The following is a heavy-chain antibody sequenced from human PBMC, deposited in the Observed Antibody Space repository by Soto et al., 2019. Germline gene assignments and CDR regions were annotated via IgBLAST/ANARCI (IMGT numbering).Heavy chain of an antibody. CDR1: GLTFSLYG. J-gene: IGHJ4*02. D-gene: IGHD3-10*01. CDR3: ATAGTDTNMVFDY. CDR2: ITGSGDNT. V-gene: IGHV3-23*01. Sequence: EVQLLESGGGLVQPGGSLRLSCAASGLTFSLYGMTWVRQVKGRRLEWVSAITGSGDNTSYADSVKGRFTVSRDNSKNTLYLQMNSLRVEDTALYFCATAGTDTNMVFDYWGQGTLVTVSS.